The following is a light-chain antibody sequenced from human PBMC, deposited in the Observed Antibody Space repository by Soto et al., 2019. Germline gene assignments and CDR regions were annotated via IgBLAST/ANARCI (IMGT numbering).Light chain of an antibody. J-gene: IGKJ3*01. V-gene: IGKV3-11*01. Sequence: EIVLTQSPATLSLSPGERATLSCRASQSVGRYLAWYQQKPGQAPRLLIYDASNRATGTPARFSGSGSGTDFTRTISSLEAEDFAVYYCQQRSRWPRFTFGPGTKVDIK. CDR1: QSVGRY. CDR2: DAS. CDR3: QQRSRWPRFT.